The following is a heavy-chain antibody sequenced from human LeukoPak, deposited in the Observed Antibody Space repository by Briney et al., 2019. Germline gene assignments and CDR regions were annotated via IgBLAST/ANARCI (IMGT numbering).Heavy chain of an antibody. J-gene: IGHJ6*03. CDR3: AKDGGEYYDILTGYYPRLYYMDV. CDR2: ISGSGGST. D-gene: IGHD3-9*01. CDR1: GFSFSSYA. V-gene: IGHV3-23*01. Sequence: GGSLRLSCAASGFSFSSYAMSWVRQAPGKGLEWVSGISGSGGSTYYADSVKGRFTISRDNSKNTLYLQMNSLRAEDTAVYYCAKDGGEYYDILTGYYPRLYYMDVWGKGTTVTISS.